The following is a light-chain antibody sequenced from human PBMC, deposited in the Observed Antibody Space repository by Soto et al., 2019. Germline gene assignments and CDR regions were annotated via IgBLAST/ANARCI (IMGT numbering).Light chain of an antibody. V-gene: IGKV3-11*01. CDR2: DAS. CDR3: QQRSNWPPWT. CDR1: QSVSSY. Sequence: EIVLTQSPATLSLSPGERATLSCRASQSVSSYLAWYQQKPGQAPRLLIYDASNRATGLPARFSGSGSGKGFHPTIRSPGAEDFAVYYCQQRSNWPPWTFGQGTKVEIK. J-gene: IGKJ1*01.